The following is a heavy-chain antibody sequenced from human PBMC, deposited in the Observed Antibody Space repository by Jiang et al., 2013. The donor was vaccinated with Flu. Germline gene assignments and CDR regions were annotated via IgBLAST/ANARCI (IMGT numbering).Heavy chain of an antibody. CDR2: TYYRSKWYN. CDR3: ARVQYCSSSSCLRGFDY. V-gene: IGHV6-1*01. Sequence: SQTLSLTCAISGDSVSSNTAAWNWIRQSPSRGLEWLGRTYYRSKWYNDYAVSVKSRITINPDTSKNQFSLHLNSVTPEDSAVYYCARVQYCSSSSCLRGFDYWGQGTLVTV. CDR1: GDSVSSNTAA. D-gene: IGHD2-2*01. J-gene: IGHJ4*02.